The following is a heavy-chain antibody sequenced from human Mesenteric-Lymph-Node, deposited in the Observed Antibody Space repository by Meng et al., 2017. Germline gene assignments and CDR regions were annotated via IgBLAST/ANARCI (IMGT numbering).Heavy chain of an antibody. D-gene: IGHD3-10*01. CDR2: IYHSGST. V-gene: IGHV4-38-2*02. CDR1: GYSISSGYY. Sequence: SETLSLTCTVSGYSISSGYYWGWIRQPPGKWLEWIGSIYHSGSTYYNPSLKSRVTISVDTSKNQFSLKLSSVTAADTAVYYCARVAMVRGAIPFDPWGQGTLVTVSS. J-gene: IGHJ5*02. CDR3: ARVAMVRGAIPFDP.